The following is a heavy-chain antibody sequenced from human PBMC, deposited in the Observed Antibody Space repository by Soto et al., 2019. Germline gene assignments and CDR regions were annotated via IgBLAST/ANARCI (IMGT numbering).Heavy chain of an antibody. J-gene: IGHJ4*02. CDR2: IYYSGST. D-gene: IGHD6-13*01. CDR1: GGSISSGGYY. Sequence: PSETLSLTCTVSGGSISSGGYYWSWIRQHPGKGLEWIGYIYYSGSTYYSPSLKSRVTISVDTSKNQFSLKLSSVTAADTAVYYCARDRGREAAGTFDYWAREPWSPSPQ. CDR3: ARDRGREAAGTFDY. V-gene: IGHV4-31*03.